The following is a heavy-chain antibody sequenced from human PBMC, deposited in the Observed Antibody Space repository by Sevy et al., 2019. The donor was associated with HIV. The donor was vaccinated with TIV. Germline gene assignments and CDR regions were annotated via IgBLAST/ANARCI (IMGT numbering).Heavy chain of an antibody. D-gene: IGHD1-26*01. V-gene: IGHV3-30-3*01. CDR3: ARDGGYSIKWYPLY. J-gene: IGHJ4*01. CDR2: ISYEGTET. CDR1: GFAFSTHA. Sequence: GGSLRLSCAASGFAFSTHAMHRVHQAPGKGLEWVAVISYEGTETFYAASVEGRFTISRDNSKNMLSLQINSLKPEDTAVYYCARDGGYSIKWYPLYWGHGTLVTVSS.